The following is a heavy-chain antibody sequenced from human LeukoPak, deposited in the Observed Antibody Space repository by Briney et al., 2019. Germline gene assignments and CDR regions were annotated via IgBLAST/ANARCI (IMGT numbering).Heavy chain of an antibody. D-gene: IGHD6-13*01. V-gene: IGHV1-24*01. CDR3: ATLNAYSGSSLPFDY. CDR1: GYTLTELS. J-gene: IGHJ4*02. Sequence: ASVKVSCKVSGYTLTELSMHWVRQAPGKGLEWMGGFDPEDGETIYAQKFQGRVTMTEDTSTDTAYMELSSLRSEDTAVYYCATLNAYSGSSLPFDYWGQGTLVTVSS. CDR2: FDPEDGET.